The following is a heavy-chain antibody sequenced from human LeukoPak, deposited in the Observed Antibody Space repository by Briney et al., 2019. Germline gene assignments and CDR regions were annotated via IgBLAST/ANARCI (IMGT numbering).Heavy chain of an antibody. D-gene: IGHD6-13*01. V-gene: IGHV1-2*02. CDR3: ARGPPPYSSSWYVNRMDV. CDR1: GYTFTGYY. Sequence: ASVKVSCKASGYTFTGYYMHWVRQAPGQGLEWMGWINPNSGGTNYAQKFQGRVTMTRDTSISTAYMELSRLRSDDTAVYYCARGPPPYSSSWYVNRMDVWGQGTTVTVSS. J-gene: IGHJ6*02. CDR2: INPNSGGT.